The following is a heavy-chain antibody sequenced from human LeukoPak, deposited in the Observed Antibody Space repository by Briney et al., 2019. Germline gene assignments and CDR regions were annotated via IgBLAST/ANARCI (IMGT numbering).Heavy chain of an antibody. Sequence: SQTLSLTCTVSGGSISSGGYYWSWIRQPPGKGLEWIGYIYHSGSTYYNPSLKSRVTISVGRSKNQFSLKLSSVTAADTAVYYCARVAISDCSGGSCYSDYFDYWGQGTLVTVSS. V-gene: IGHV4-30-2*01. CDR1: GGSISSGGYY. D-gene: IGHD2-15*01. J-gene: IGHJ4*02. CDR3: ARVAISDCSGGSCYSDYFDY. CDR2: IYHSGST.